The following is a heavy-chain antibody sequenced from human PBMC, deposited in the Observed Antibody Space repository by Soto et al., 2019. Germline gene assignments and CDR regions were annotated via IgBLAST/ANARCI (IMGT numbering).Heavy chain of an antibody. D-gene: IGHD3-3*01. CDR2: ITSKTDGETT. V-gene: IGHV3-15*01. J-gene: IGHJ5*02. CDR3: PTGLSISGVVIDP. CDR1: GISFSNAL. Sequence: WGSLRLSCTASGISFSNALMTRLRQAPVKRREWVGRITSKTDGETTDYSALVKGRFTISREDSQNTPHLQLNNLKTEDTAVYYCPTGLSISGVVIDPWGQGTLVTVSS.